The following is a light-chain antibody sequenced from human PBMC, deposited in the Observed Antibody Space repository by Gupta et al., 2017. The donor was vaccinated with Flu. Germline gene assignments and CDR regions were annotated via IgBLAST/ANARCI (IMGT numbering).Light chain of an antibody. CDR3: SSYTSSKTWV. Sequence: SITISCTGTNSDVGGYNYVSWYQQHPGKAPKRMIYEVNNRPSDVSDRFSGSKSGNTASLTISGLQAEDESDYYCSSYTSSKTWVFGGGTKVTVL. CDR2: EVN. V-gene: IGLV2-14*01. J-gene: IGLJ3*02. CDR1: NSDVGGYNY.